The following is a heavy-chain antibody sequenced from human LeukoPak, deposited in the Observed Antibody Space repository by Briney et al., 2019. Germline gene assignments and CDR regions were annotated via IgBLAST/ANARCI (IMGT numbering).Heavy chain of an antibody. V-gene: IGHV3-30*02. CDR3: AREGRGGFDI. CDR2: LGYDGSKI. D-gene: IGHD3-16*01. J-gene: IGHJ3*02. Sequence: GGSPRLSCAASGFTFSRSGMHWVRQAPGKGLEWVTFLGYDGSKIYYADSVKGRFTISRDNSKNTLYLQMYSLRAEDTAVYYCAREGRGGFDIWGQGTMVTVSS. CDR1: GFTFSRSG.